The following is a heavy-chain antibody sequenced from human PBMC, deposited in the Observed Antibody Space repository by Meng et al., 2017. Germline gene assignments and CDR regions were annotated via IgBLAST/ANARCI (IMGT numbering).Heavy chain of an antibody. CDR1: GFTFSSYA. D-gene: IGHD3-22*01. V-gene: IGHV3-30*01. Sequence: QVPVVEAGGGVVQPGRSLGLSWAASGFTFSSYAMHWVRQAPGKGLEWVAVISYDGSNKYYADSVKGRFTISRDNSKNTLYLQMNSLRAEDTAVYYCARGSYYDSSGYYSVNYWGQGTLVTVSS. J-gene: IGHJ4*02. CDR3: ARGSYYDSSGYYSVNY. CDR2: ISYDGSNK.